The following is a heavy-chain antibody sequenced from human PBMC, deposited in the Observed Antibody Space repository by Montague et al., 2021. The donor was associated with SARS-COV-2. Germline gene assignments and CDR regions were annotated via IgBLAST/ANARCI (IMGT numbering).Heavy chain of an antibody. CDR2: TYYRSKWYN. CDR3: ARIPVGSKHYFDF. D-gene: IGHD2-2*01. J-gene: IGHJ4*02. Sequence: CAISGDSVSSNIATWNWIRQSPSRGLEWLGRTYYRSKWYNDCAESVKSRITIDPDTSKHQFSLHLNSATPEDTAVYYCARIPVGSKHYFDFWGQGTLVTVSS. CDR1: GDSVSSNIAT. V-gene: IGHV6-1*01.